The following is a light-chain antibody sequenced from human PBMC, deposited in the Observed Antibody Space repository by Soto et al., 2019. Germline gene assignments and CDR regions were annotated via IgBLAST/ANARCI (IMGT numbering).Light chain of an antibody. CDR3: SSYRDSRTRV. CDR2: EVT. Sequence: LTQPASVSGSPGQSITISCTGTSSDVGHYNFVSWYQQHPGKAPKLLLYEVTNRPSGVSVRFSGSKSGNTASLTISGLQTEDEADYYCSSYRDSRTRVFGAGTKVTVL. V-gene: IGLV2-14*01. J-gene: IGLJ1*01. CDR1: SSDVGHYNF.